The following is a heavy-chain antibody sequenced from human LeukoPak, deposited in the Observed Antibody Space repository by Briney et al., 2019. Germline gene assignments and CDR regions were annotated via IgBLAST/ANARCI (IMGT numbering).Heavy chain of an antibody. CDR2: SRNEDHSYST. CDR3: VALLRGIGY. CDR1: GFTFSDHY. J-gene: IGHJ4*02. D-gene: IGHD3-10*01. V-gene: IGHV3-72*01. Sequence: GGSLRLSCADSGFTFSDHYMDWVRQAPGKGLEWIGRSRNEDHSYSTDFAASVRGRASLSRDHSRNSLYLQINSLRTDDTAVYYCVALLRGIGYWGQGTLVTGSS.